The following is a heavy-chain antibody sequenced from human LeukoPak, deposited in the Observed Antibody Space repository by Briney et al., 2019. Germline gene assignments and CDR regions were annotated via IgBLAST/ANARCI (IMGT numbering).Heavy chain of an antibody. CDR3: ASLSIGPSPYFYYYMDV. J-gene: IGHJ6*03. Sequence: SETLSLTCSVSGASIDSYYWGWIRQPPGKGLEWIGYIYTSGNTIYNPSLKSPVTISMDTSKNQFSLKMRSVTAADTAVYFCASLSIGPSPYFYYYMDVWGKGTSVTVSS. CDR2: IYTSGNT. D-gene: IGHD2-21*01. V-gene: IGHV4-4*09. CDR1: GASIDSYY.